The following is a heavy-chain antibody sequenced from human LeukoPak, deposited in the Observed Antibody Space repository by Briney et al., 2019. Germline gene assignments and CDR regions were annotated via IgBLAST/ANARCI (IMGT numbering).Heavy chain of an antibody. J-gene: IGHJ4*02. D-gene: IGHD1-26*01. CDR3: AREGDLLFDY. CDR2: IYTSGST. Sequence: SETLSLTCTVSGGSISSYYWSWIRQPAGKGLEWIGRIYTSGSTNYHPSLKSRVTLSVDTSKNQFSLKLSTVTAADPAVYYCAREGDLLFDYWGQGTLVSVSS. CDR1: GGSISSYY. V-gene: IGHV4-4*07.